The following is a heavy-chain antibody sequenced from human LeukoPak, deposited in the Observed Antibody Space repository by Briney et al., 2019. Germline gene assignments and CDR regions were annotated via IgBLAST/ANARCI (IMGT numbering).Heavy chain of an antibody. V-gene: IGHV3-48*03. CDR3: ASERPYEHGGSPGDY. J-gene: IGHJ4*02. Sequence: GGSLRLSCAASGFTFSSYEMNWVRQAPGKGLEWVSYISSSGSTVYYADSVKGRFTISRDNAQNSLYLQMNSLRAEDTAVYYCASERPYEHGGSPGDYWGQGTLVTVSS. CDR2: ISSSGSTV. CDR1: GFTFSSYE. D-gene: IGHD4-23*01.